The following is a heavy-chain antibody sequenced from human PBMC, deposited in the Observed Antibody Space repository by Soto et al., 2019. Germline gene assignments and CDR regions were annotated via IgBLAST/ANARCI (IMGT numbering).Heavy chain of an antibody. CDR1: GFKFSDYY. CDR2: ISSSVSTI. CDR3: ASPAAFDPFDI. V-gene: IGHV3-11*01. Sequence: QVQLVESGGGLVKPGESLRLSCAASGFKFSDYYMSWFRQAPGKGLEWVSYISSSVSTISYADSVKGRFIISRDNVKNSLYLQMNSLRVEDTAVYYCASPAAFDPFDIWGQGTMVTVSS. J-gene: IGHJ3*02.